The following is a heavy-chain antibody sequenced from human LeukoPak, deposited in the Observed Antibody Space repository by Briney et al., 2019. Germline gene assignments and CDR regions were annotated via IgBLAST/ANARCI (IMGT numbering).Heavy chain of an antibody. D-gene: IGHD1-20*01. J-gene: IGHJ4*02. CDR3: AKNNWNYPSDNFDY. CDR1: GFRFSNYA. V-gene: IGHV3-23*01. CDR2: ISKSGGHT. Sequence: GGSLRLSCAASGFRFSNYAMNWVRQAPGKGLEWASVISKSGGHTQYADSVRGRFTISRDNSKNTLYLEMNNLRVEDTAVYFCAKNNWNYPSDNFDYWGRGTLVTVSS.